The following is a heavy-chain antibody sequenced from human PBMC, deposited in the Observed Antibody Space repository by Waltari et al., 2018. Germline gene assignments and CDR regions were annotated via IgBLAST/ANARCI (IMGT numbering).Heavy chain of an antibody. V-gene: IGHV3-48*04. CDR1: GFSFPTYT. Sequence: ELQLVESGGDLVQPGGSLRLSCAASGFSFPTYTMNWGRQAPGKGLEWVSYITGSGSTTFYVDAVKGRFTSSRDNAKNSLYLQMDSLRVEDTAIYYCAREDYYGSGSVDYWGQGTLVTVSS. CDR2: ITGSGSTT. D-gene: IGHD3-10*01. J-gene: IGHJ4*02. CDR3: AREDYYGSGSVDY.